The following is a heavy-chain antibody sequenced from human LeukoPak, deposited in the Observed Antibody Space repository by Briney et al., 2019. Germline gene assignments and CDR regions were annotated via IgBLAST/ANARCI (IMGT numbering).Heavy chain of an antibody. CDR3: ARDGYPGGDY. Sequence: PGGSLRLSCAASGFTVSDYSMDWVRQAPGKGLEWDSYIRETGHAIYYADSVKGRFIIARDNAKNSLYLQMNSLRDEDTAVYYCARDGYPGGDYWGQGTLVTVSS. D-gene: IGHD3-22*01. CDR2: IRETGHAI. V-gene: IGHV3-48*02. CDR1: GFTVSDYS. J-gene: IGHJ4*02.